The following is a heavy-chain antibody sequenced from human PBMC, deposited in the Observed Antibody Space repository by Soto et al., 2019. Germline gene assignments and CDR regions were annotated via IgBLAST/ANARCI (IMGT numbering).Heavy chain of an antibody. D-gene: IGHD3-9*01. Sequence: GGSLRLSCSASGFTSGDYAMSWFRQAPGKGLEWVGFIRSKAYGGTTEYAASVKGRVSISRDDSKRIADLRMNSLKTEDRAVYYCTREAVRYFDRLVRYYGIDVWGQGTTVTVSS. CDR1: GFTSGDYA. CDR3: TREAVRYFDRLVRYYGIDV. J-gene: IGHJ6*02. V-gene: IGHV3-49*03. CDR2: IRSKAYGGTT.